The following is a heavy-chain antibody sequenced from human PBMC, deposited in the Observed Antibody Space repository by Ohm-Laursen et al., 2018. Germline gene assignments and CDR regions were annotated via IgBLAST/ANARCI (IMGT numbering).Heavy chain of an antibody. CDR2: ITHSGST. V-gene: IGHV4-34*01. CDR1: GGSFSGYY. Sequence: GTLSLTCAVFGGSFSGYYWSWIRQPPGKGLQWIGEITHSGSTSYNPSLKSRVTISVDTSKNQFSLKLRSVTAADTAVYYCARAVIGHIAWFDPWGQGTLVTVSS. CDR3: ARAVIGHIAWFDP. D-gene: IGHD2-21*01. J-gene: IGHJ5*02.